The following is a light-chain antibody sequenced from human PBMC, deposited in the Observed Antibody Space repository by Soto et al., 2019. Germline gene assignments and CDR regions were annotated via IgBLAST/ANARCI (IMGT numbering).Light chain of an antibody. CDR1: SSDIGAYNH. J-gene: IGLJ1*01. V-gene: IGLV2-14*01. CDR3: CSFTTSSTLV. CDR2: EVS. Sequence: QSALTQPASVSGSHGQSITISCTGTSSDIGAYNHVSWYQQNPGKAPQLIIYEVSNRPSGLSNRFSASKSGNAASLTISGLQAEDEADYFCCSFTTSSTLVFGTGTNFTVL.